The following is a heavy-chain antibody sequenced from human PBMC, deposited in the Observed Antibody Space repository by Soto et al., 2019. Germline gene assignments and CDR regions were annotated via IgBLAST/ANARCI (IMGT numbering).Heavy chain of an antibody. CDR2: INHSGST. Sequence: SETLSLTCAVSGGSIRSNNWWSWVRQPPGTGPEWIGEINHSGSTNYNPSLKSRVTISVDTSKNQFSLKLTSVTAADTAVYYCARHNKVTSRQYSFDSWGQGTLVTVSS. D-gene: IGHD2-2*01. V-gene: IGHV4-4*02. CDR1: GGSIRSNNW. J-gene: IGHJ4*01. CDR3: ARHNKVTSRQYSFDS.